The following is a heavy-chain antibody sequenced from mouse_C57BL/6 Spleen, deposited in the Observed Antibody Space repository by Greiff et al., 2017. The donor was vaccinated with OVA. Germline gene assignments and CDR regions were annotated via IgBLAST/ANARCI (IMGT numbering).Heavy chain of an antibody. D-gene: IGHD1-1*01. Sequence: VQLVESGAELVRPGTSVKVSCKASGYAFTNYLIEWVKQRPGQGLEWIGVINPGSGGTNYNEKFKGKATLTADKSSSTAYMQLSSLTSEDSAVYFCARGGTVVDYFDYWGQGTTLTVSS. CDR3: ARGGTVVDYFDY. CDR1: GYAFTNYL. J-gene: IGHJ2*01. V-gene: IGHV1-54*01. CDR2: INPGSGGT.